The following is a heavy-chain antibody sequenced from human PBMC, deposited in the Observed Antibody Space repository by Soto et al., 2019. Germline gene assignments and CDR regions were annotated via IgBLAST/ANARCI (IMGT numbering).Heavy chain of an antibody. Sequence: QVQLVQSGAEVKKPGASVKASCKASGYTFTSYGISWVRQAPGQGLEWMGWISAYNGNTNYAQKLQGRVTMTTDTSTSTAYMELRSLRSDDTAVYYCARDGLLWFGELFEDYYYYYGMDVWGQGTTVTVSS. V-gene: IGHV1-18*04. J-gene: IGHJ6*02. CDR3: ARDGLLWFGELFEDYYYYYGMDV. D-gene: IGHD3-10*01. CDR1: GYTFTSYG. CDR2: ISAYNGNT.